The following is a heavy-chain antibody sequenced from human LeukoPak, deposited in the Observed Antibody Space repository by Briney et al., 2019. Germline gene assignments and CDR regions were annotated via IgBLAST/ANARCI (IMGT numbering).Heavy chain of an antibody. D-gene: IGHD2-15*01. Sequence: SETLSLTCTVSGASISHDTYYWSWVRQPAGKGLEWIGRIYTSGTTTYNPSLQSRVTISLDTSKNQFSLILTSVTAADTAIYYCVRGTFLAHCPGSSCRGLDSWGQGTLVTVSS. J-gene: IGHJ4*02. CDR1: GASISHDTYY. CDR2: IYTSGTT. V-gene: IGHV4-61*02. CDR3: VRGTFLAHCPGSSCRGLDS.